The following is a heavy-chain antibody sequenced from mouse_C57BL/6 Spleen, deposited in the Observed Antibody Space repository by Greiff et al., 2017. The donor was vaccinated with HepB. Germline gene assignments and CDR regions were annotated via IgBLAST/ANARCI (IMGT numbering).Heavy chain of an antibody. D-gene: IGHD1-1*01. Sequence: QVQLQQPGAELVRPGSSVKLSCKASGYTFTSYWMDWVKQRPGKGLEWIGNIYPSDSETHYNQKFKDKATLTVDKSYSTAYMQLSSLTSEDSAVYYCAREETTVVAYYFDYWGQGTTLTVSS. V-gene: IGHV1-61*01. CDR1: GYTFTSYW. CDR2: IYPSDSET. J-gene: IGHJ2*01. CDR3: AREETTVVAYYFDY.